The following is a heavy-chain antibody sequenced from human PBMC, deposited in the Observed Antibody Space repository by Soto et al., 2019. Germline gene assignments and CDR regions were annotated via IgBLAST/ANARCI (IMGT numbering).Heavy chain of an antibody. Sequence: GGSLRLSCAASGFTFSNAWMSWVRQAPGKGLEWVGRIKSKTDGGTTDYAAPVKGRFTISRDDSKNTLYLQMNSLKTEDTAVYYCTTLLAGYCSGGSCYVYYGYDYWGQGTLVTVSS. CDR2: IKSKTDGGTT. CDR1: GFTFSNAW. J-gene: IGHJ4*02. CDR3: TTLLAGYCSGGSCYVYYGYDY. V-gene: IGHV3-15*01. D-gene: IGHD2-15*01.